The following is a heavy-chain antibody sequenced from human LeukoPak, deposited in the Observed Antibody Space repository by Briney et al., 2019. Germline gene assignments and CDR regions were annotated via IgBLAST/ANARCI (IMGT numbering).Heavy chain of an antibody. CDR3: AKGGSSWYWDY. D-gene: IGHD6-13*01. CDR1: GFTFSSYA. V-gene: IGHV3-23*01. J-gene: IGHJ4*02. Sequence: PEGSLRLSCAASGFTFSSYAMSWVRQAPGKGLEWVSGISESGGSTFYGDSVKGRFTISRDNSKNTLYLQMNSLRAEDTAVYYCAKGGSSWYWDYWGQGTLVTVSS. CDR2: ISESGGST.